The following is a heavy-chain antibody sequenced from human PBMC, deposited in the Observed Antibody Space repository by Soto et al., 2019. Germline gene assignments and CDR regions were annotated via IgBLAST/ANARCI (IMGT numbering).Heavy chain of an antibody. D-gene: IGHD4-17*01. CDR1: GGSISSSSYY. V-gene: IGHV4-39*01. J-gene: IGHJ6*02. Sequence: PSETLSLTCTVSGGSISSSSYYWGWIRQPPXKGLEWIGNIYHSGTTYYNPSLKSRVTISVDTSKNQFSLKLNSVTAADTAVFYCARTLAVTRHYYYYGMDVWGQGTTVTVSS. CDR2: IYHSGTT. CDR3: ARTLAVTRHYYYYGMDV.